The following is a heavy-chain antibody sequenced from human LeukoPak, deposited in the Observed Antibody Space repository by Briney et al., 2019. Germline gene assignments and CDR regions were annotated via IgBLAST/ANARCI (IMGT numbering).Heavy chain of an antibody. Sequence: GASLQISCRGSGYSFTSYWIGWVRQMPGEGLEWMGIIYSGDSDTRYSPSFQGQVTISADKSMSTAYLQWSSREASDPGRYYCARLAGATYYFDYWGQGTLVTVSS. CDR1: GYSFTSYW. CDR3: ARLAGATYYFDY. V-gene: IGHV5-51*01. J-gene: IGHJ4*02. D-gene: IGHD1-26*01. CDR2: IYSGDSDT.